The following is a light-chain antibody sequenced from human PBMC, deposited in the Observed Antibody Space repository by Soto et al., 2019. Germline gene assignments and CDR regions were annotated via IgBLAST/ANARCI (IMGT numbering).Light chain of an antibody. CDR1: QSISDT. CDR2: SAS. V-gene: IGKV3-15*01. J-gene: IGKJ1*01. Sequence: EIVMTQSPAPLSLSPGVRATLSCMASQSISDTLAWYQQKPGQAPRLLIYSASARATGFPARFSGSGSGTDFTLTISSLQSEDFAVYYCQQYNNWPWTFGQGTKVDI. CDR3: QQYNNWPWT.